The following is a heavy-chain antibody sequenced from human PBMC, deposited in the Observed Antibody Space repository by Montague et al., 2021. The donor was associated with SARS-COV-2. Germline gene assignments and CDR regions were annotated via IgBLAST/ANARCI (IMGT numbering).Heavy chain of an antibody. D-gene: IGHD4-23*01. CDR1: GGSFSGHY. J-gene: IGHJ4*02. Sequence: SETLSLTCAVYGGSFSGHYWSWIRQSPGKGLEWIAEINHSGTTNHNFNPSLRSRVTISVDTSKSQFSLKLSSVTAADTGVYYCARWDPQTLTLIGLRGKSASDYWGQGTLVTVSS. CDR2: INHSGTTNH. V-gene: IGHV4-34*01. CDR3: ARWDPQTLTLIGLRGKSASDY.